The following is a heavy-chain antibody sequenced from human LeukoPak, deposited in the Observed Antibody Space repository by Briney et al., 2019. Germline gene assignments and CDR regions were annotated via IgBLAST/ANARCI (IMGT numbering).Heavy chain of an antibody. CDR1: GGSISSGGYT. CDR2: IYHSGST. Sequence: SQTLSLTCAASGGSISSGGYTWSWIRQPKGKGLEWIGYIYHSGSTYYNPSLKSRVTISVDTSKNQCSLKLCSVTAADTAVYYRARESYCSGGRCYSIVNVAFDIWGRGTMVTVSS. V-gene: IGHV4-30-2*05. CDR3: ARESYCSGGRCYSIVNVAFDI. J-gene: IGHJ3*02. D-gene: IGHD2-15*01.